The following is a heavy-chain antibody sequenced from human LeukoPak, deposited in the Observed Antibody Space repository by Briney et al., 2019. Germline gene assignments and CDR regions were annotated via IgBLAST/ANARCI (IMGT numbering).Heavy chain of an antibody. V-gene: IGHV4-39*07. CDR2: IYYSGST. Sequence: SETLSLTCIVSGAAINSSNYYWGWIRQPPGKGLEWIGSIYYSGSTYYNPSLKSRVTISVDTSKNQFSLKLSSVTAADTAVYYCARIHSGSYRYYFDYWGQGTLVTVSS. CDR3: ARIHSGSYRYYFDY. CDR1: GAAINSSNYY. J-gene: IGHJ4*02. D-gene: IGHD1-26*01.